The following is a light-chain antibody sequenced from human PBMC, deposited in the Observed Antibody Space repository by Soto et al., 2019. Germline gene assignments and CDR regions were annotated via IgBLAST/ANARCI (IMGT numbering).Light chain of an antibody. CDR1: SSDVGGHNY. Sequence: QSVLTQPASVSGSPGQSITISCTGSSSDVGGHNYVSRYQQHPAKAPKLMIYVVTKRPSGVSNRFSGSKSGNTASLTISGLQAEDEADYYCSSYTFTSTLYVFGTGTKVTVL. V-gene: IGLV2-14*01. CDR3: SSYTFTSTLYV. J-gene: IGLJ1*01. CDR2: VVT.